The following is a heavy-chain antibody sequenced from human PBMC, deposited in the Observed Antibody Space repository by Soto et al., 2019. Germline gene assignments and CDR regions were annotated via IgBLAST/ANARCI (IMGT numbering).Heavy chain of an antibody. J-gene: IGHJ5*02. Sequence: PSQTLSLTCAISGDSVSSNSAAWNWIRQSPSRGLEWLGRTYYRSKWYNDYAVSVKSRITINPDTSKNQFSLQLNSVTPEDTAVYYCARDSRITIFGVVINPNWFDPWGQGTLVTVSS. D-gene: IGHD3-3*01. V-gene: IGHV6-1*01. CDR2: TYYRSKWYN. CDR1: GDSVSSNSAA. CDR3: ARDSRITIFGVVINPNWFDP.